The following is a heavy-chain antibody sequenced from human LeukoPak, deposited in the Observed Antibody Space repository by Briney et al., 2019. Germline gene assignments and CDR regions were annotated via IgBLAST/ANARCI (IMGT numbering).Heavy chain of an antibody. D-gene: IGHD5-18*01. CDR2: ISSSGSTI. Sequence: GGSLRLSCAASGFTFSTYSMTWVRQAPGKGLEWVSYISSSGSTIYYADSVKGRFTISRDNAKNSLYLQMNSLRAEDTAVYYCARVDTAMAFDYWGQGTLVTVSS. J-gene: IGHJ4*02. V-gene: IGHV3-48*04. CDR3: ARVDTAMAFDY. CDR1: GFTFSTYS.